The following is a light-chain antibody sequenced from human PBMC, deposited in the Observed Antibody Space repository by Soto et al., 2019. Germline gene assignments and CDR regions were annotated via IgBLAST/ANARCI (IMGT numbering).Light chain of an antibody. CDR1: SSDVGGYNY. CDR2: EVS. J-gene: IGLJ2*01. CDR3: SSYTSSSTPVV. V-gene: IGLV2-14*01. Sequence: QSVLTQPASVSGSPGQSITISCTGTSSDVGGYNYVSWYQHHPGKAPKLMIYEVSNRPSGVSNRFSGSKSGNTASLTISGLQAEDEADYYCSSYTSSSTPVVFGGATKLTVL.